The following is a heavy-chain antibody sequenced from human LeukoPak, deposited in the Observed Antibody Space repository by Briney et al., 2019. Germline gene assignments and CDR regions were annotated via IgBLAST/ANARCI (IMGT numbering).Heavy chain of an antibody. V-gene: IGHV3-30-3*01. J-gene: IGHJ5*02. CDR2: ISYDGSNK. Sequence: GRSLRLSCAASGFTFSSYAMHWVRQAPGKGLEWVAVISYDGSNKYYADSVKGRFTISRDNSKNTLYLQMNSLRAEDTAVYYCARTAPTYYDILTGLTITDYNWFDPWGQGTLVTVSS. CDR3: ARTAPTYYDILTGLTITDYNWFDP. CDR1: GFTFSSYA. D-gene: IGHD3-9*01.